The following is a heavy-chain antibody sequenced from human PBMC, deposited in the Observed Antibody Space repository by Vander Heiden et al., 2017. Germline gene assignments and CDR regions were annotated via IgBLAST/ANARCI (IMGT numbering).Heavy chain of an antibody. J-gene: IGHJ6*02. CDR2: IWYDGSNK. CDR3: ARDIDTSGFYGMDV. V-gene: IGHV3-33*01. D-gene: IGHD3-22*01. Sequence: QVQLVESGGGVVQPGRSLRLSCAKSGFIFSRYGMHWVRQAPGKGLEWVAVIWYDGSNKYYRDSVKGRFTISRDNSKNTLYLQMNSLRADDTAVYYCARDIDTSGFYGMDVWGQGTTVTVSS. CDR1: GFIFSRYG.